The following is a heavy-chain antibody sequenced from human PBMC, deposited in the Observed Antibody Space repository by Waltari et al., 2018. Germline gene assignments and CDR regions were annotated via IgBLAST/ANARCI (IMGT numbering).Heavy chain of an antibody. CDR1: GFSFSIYI. CDR3: ASVGSSWYFDY. D-gene: IGHD6-13*01. Sequence: EVQLVESGGGLVKPGGSLRLSCAASGFSFSIYIMNWVRQAPGKGLEWVGSISSTGKSIFYADSVKGRFTISRDDTKNSLYLQMSSLRVEDTAMYFCASVGSSWYFDYWGQGAPVTVSS. J-gene: IGHJ4*02. V-gene: IGHV3-21*01. CDR2: ISSTGKSI.